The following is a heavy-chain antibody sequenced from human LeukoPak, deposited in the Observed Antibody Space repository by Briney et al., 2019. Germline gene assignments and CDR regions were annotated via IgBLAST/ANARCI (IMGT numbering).Heavy chain of an antibody. CDR2: VYLGGNT. J-gene: IGHJ4*02. V-gene: IGHV4-4*02. CDR1: GVSISSSNW. CDR3: VKHGAYDFDQ. Sequence: SETLSLTCVVSGVSISSSNWWSWVRQPPGKGLEWIGQVYLGGNTGYNPSLKSRVTISADKPKNQFSLELTSVTAADTAVYYCVKHGAYDFDQWGQGTLVTVSS. D-gene: IGHD4-17*01.